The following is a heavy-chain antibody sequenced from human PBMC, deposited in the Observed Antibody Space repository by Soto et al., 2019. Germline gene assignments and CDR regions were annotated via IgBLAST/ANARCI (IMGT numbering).Heavy chain of an antibody. CDR1: GFSLNTGGVG. CDR3: VRNWRYYGGDYYYGMDA. V-gene: IGHV2-5*02. D-gene: IGHD3-10*01. Sequence: ITLKESGPTLVKPTQTLTLTCTFSGFSLNTGGVGVGWVRQPRGKAIEWLAFIYWEDDERCRPSLRCRLNRTKDANNNQVVLTLTNMDPEDTATYYCVRNWRYYGGDYYYGMDAWGQGTTVTVSS. CDR2: IYWEDDE. J-gene: IGHJ6*02.